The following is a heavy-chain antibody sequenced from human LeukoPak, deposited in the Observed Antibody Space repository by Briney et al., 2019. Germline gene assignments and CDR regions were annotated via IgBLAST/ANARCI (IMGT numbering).Heavy chain of an antibody. CDR3: AKGGLTTPLHY. J-gene: IGHJ4*02. V-gene: IGHV3-23*01. CDR2: ISGDGART. CDR1: AFPFSTYV. D-gene: IGHD1-14*01. Sequence: PGGSLSLSCAASAFPFSTYVMSWVRQAPGGGLEWISSISGDGARTYYTNSVKGRFTISRDNPKNTLFLQVKSLRVEDTAVYYCAKGGLTTPLHYWGQGTLVTVSS.